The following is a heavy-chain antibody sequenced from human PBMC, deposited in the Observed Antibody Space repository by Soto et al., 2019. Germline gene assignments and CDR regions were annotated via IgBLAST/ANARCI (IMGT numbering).Heavy chain of an antibody. CDR1: VFTFSSYA. CDR2: ISGSGGST. Sequence: GGSLRLSCAASVFTFSSYAMSWVRQAPGKGLEWVSAISGSGGSTYYADSVKGRFTISRDNSKNTLYLQMNSLRAEDTAVYYCATAYSSGWYPVGYYYGMDVWGQGTTVTVS. J-gene: IGHJ6*02. V-gene: IGHV3-23*01. CDR3: ATAYSSGWYPVGYYYGMDV. D-gene: IGHD6-19*01.